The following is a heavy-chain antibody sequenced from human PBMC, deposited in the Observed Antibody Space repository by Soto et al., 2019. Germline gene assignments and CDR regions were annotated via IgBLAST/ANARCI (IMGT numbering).Heavy chain of an antibody. CDR1: GFTFSSYA. D-gene: IGHD1-26*01. CDR2: ISGSGGST. V-gene: IGHV3-23*01. J-gene: IGHJ4*02. CDR3: AKGIVGATCGLDY. Sequence: LRLSCAASGFTFSSYAMSWVRQAPGKGLEWVSAISGSGGSTYYADSVKGRFTISRDNSKNTLYLQMNSLRAEDTAVYYCAKGIVGATCGLDYWGQGTLVTVSS.